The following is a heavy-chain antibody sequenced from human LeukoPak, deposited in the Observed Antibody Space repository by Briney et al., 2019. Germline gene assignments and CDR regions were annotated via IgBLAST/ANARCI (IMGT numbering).Heavy chain of an antibody. CDR3: ARDQPLEYYYDSSGYPPSFDI. D-gene: IGHD3-22*01. J-gene: IGHJ3*02. CDR2: INPSGGST. Sequence: ASVKVSCKASGYTFTSYYMHWVRQAPGQGLEWMGIINPSGGSTSYAQKFQGRVTMTRDTSTSTVYMELSSLRSEDTAVYYRARDQPLEYYYDSSGYPPSFDIWGQGTMVTVSS. V-gene: IGHV1-46*01. CDR1: GYTFTSYY.